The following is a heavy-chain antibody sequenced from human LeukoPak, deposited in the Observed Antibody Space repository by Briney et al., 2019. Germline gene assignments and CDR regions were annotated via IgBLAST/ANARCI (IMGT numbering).Heavy chain of an antibody. D-gene: IGHD6-13*01. CDR3: ALVAAAGTGRDY. V-gene: IGHV4-38-2*02. Sequence: SETLSLTCTVSGYSISSGYYWGWIRQPPGKGLEWIGSIYHSGSTYYNPSLKSRVTISVDTSKNQFSLKLSSVTAADTAVYYCALVAAAGTGRDYWGQGTLVTVSS. J-gene: IGHJ4*02. CDR1: GYSISSGYY. CDR2: IYHSGST.